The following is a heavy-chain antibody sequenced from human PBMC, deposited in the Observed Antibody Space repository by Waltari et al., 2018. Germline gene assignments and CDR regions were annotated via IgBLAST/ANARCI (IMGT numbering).Heavy chain of an antibody. CDR1: GFTFSAYA. D-gene: IGHD2-2*01. Sequence: EVQLVESGGGLVQPGGSLRLPCEASGFTFSAYALNWVRQGPGKGLEWVSYISSSGTTIYYADSVKGRFTISRDNAKSSLYLHMNSLRAEDTAVYYCARGYCGTTSCPLVYWGQGTLVPVSS. V-gene: IGHV3-48*03. CDR2: ISSSGTTI. CDR3: ARGYCGTTSCPLVY. J-gene: IGHJ4*02.